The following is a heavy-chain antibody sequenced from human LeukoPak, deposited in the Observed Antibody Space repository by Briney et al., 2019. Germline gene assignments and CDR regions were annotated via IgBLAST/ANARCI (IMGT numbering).Heavy chain of an antibody. J-gene: IGHJ2*01. D-gene: IGHD2-21*02. CDR1: GFTLSSYR. Sequence: GGSLRLSRAASGFTLSSYRMNSVRQALGKGLECVSPICGGGGSIYYGDSLKGRFTISRDNAKNSLYLQMNSLRVEDTAVYYCARAPPYCGGDCSDWYFDLWGRGTLVSVSS. V-gene: IGHV3-21*01. CDR3: ARAPPYCGGDCSDWYFDL. CDR2: ICGGGGSI.